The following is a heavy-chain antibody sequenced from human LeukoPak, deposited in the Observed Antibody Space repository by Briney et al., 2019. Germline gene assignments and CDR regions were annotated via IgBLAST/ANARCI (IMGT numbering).Heavy chain of an antibody. V-gene: IGHV4-61*02. CDR1: GNSISSGDNY. J-gene: IGHJ4*02. CDR3: AKAPVYDSSGYYSKGCFDY. CDR2: IYTSGST. Sequence: PSETLSLTCTVSGNSISSGDNYWSWIRQPAGKGLEWIGRIYTSGSTNYSPSLKSRVTISVDTSKNQFSLKLSSVTVADTAVYYCAKAPVYDSSGYYSKGCFDYWGQGTLVTVSS. D-gene: IGHD3-22*01.